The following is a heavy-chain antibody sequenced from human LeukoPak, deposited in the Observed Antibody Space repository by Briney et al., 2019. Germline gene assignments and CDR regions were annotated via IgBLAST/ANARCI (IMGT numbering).Heavy chain of an antibody. V-gene: IGHV3-23*01. CDR1: GFTFSSYA. D-gene: IGHD2-21*01. Sequence: GGSLRLSCAASGFTFSSYAMSWARQAPGKGLEWVSAISGSGGSTYYAGSVKGRFTISRENAKNSLYLQMNGLRAGDTAVYYCARATVIGNAPVPGYMDVWGKGTTVTVSS. CDR3: ARATVIGNAPVPGYMDV. CDR2: ISGSGGST. J-gene: IGHJ6*03.